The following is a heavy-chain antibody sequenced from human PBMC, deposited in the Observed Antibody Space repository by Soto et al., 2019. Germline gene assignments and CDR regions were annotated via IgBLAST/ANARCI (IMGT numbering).Heavy chain of an antibody. V-gene: IGHV4-39*01. CDR1: GGSISSSSYY. Sequence: SETLSLTCTVSGGSISSSSYYWGWIRQPPGKGLEWIGSIYYSGSTYYNPSLKSRVTISVDTSKNQFSLKLSSVTAADTAVDYCARHAEGGALRYFDYWGQGTLVTVSS. J-gene: IGHJ4*02. CDR2: IYYSGST. D-gene: IGHD4-17*01. CDR3: ARHAEGGALRYFDY.